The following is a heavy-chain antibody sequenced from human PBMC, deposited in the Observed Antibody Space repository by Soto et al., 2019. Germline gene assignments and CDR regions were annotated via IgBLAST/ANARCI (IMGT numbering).Heavy chain of an antibody. V-gene: IGHV1-69*01. CDR3: AREGLYYDSSGYYHDAFDI. D-gene: IGHD3-22*01. Sequence: QVQLVQSGAEVKKPGSSVKVSCKASGGTFSSYAISWVRQAPGQGLEWMGGIIPIFGTANYAQKFQGRVTITADESTSTAYMELRRLRSEDTAVYYCAREGLYYDSSGYYHDAFDIGDQGTMVTVSS. J-gene: IGHJ3*02. CDR2: IIPIFGTA. CDR1: GGTFSSYA.